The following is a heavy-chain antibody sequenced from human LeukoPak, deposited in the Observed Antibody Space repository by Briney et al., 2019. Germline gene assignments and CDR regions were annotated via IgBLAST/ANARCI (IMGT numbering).Heavy chain of an antibody. Sequence: SETLSLTCTVSGGSISSYYWNWIRQPPGKGLEWIGYIYYSGSTKYNPSLKSRVTISVDTSKNQFSLKLSSVTAADTAVYYCARTNVNYFDYWGQGTLVTVSS. J-gene: IGHJ4*02. CDR3: ARTNVNYFDY. V-gene: IGHV4-59*01. CDR1: GGSISSYY. D-gene: IGHD1-1*01. CDR2: IYYSGST.